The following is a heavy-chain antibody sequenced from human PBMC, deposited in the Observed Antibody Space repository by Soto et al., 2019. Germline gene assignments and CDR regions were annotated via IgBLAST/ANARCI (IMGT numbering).Heavy chain of an antibody. CDR2: INHSGST. J-gene: IGHJ6*02. Sequence: SETLSLTCAVYGGSFSGYYWSWIHQPPGKGLEWIGEINHSGSTNYNPSLKSRVTISVDTSKNQFSLKLSSVTAADTAVYYCARTGLYSTDRYYYGMDVWGQGTTVTVSS. D-gene: IGHD6-13*01. CDR1: GGSFSGYY. CDR3: ARTGLYSTDRYYYGMDV. V-gene: IGHV4-34*01.